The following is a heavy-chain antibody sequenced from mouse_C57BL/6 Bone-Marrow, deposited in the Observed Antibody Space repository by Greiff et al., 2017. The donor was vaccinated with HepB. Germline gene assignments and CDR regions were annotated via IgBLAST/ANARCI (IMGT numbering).Heavy chain of an antibody. V-gene: IGHV5-4*01. CDR1: GFTFSSYA. Sequence: EVKLVESGGGLVKPGGSLKLSCAASGFTFSSYAMSWVRQTPEKRLEWVATISDGGSYTYYPDNVKGRFTISRDNAKNNLYLQMSHLKSEDTAMYYCARDPRNYSWFAYWGQGTLVTVSA. J-gene: IGHJ3*01. CDR3: ARDPRNYSWFAY. CDR2: ISDGGSYT. D-gene: IGHD2-1*01.